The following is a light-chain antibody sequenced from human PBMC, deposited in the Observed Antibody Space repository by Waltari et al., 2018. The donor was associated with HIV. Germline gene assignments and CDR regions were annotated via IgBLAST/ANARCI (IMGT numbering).Light chain of an antibody. CDR1: SSDITTYSF. CDR2: DVD. Sequence: QSALTQPASVSGSPGQSFTISFTGTSSDITTYSFVSWYQKHPDKAPKLLIYDVDNRPSGVSRRFSGSKSGDTASLTISSIQADDEADYYCSSYTTTNTVVFGGGTKFTVL. J-gene: IGLJ2*01. CDR3: SSYTTTNTVV. V-gene: IGLV2-14*03.